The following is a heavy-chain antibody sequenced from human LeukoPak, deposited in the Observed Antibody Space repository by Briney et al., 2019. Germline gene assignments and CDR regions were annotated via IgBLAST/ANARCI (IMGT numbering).Heavy chain of an antibody. D-gene: IGHD3-10*01. Sequence: SETLSLTCAVSGGSISSGGYSWSWIRQPPGKGLEWIGYIHYSGSTYYNPSLKSRVIISVDASKNQFSLKLISVTAADTAVYYCARIRGYGRDYYYYYMDVWGKGTTVTVS. J-gene: IGHJ6*03. CDR2: IHYSGST. CDR3: ARIRGYGRDYYYYYMDV. CDR1: GGSISSGGYS. V-gene: IGHV4-30-4*07.